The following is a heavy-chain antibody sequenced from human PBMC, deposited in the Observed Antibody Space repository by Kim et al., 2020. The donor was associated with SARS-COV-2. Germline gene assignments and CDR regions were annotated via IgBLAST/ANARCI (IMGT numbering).Heavy chain of an antibody. J-gene: IGHJ4*02. V-gene: IGHV4-39*07. Sequence: LRSRVTISADTSKTQISLRLSSVTAADTAVYYCARDPVGARYYIGYYFDFWGQGTLVTVSS. CDR3: ARDPVGARYYIGYYFDF. D-gene: IGHD3-10*01.